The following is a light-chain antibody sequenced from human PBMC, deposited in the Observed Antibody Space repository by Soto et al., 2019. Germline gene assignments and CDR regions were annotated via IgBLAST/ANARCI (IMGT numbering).Light chain of an antibody. V-gene: IGKV3-20*01. Sequence: EIVLTQSPATLSLSPGERATLSCSASQTVSSTYLAWYQQKPGQAPRLLIYGASSRATGIPDRFSGTVSGTDFTLTISRLEPEDFAVYYCQQYGSSPITFGQGTRLEIK. CDR3: QQYGSSPIT. CDR1: QTVSSTY. CDR2: GAS. J-gene: IGKJ5*01.